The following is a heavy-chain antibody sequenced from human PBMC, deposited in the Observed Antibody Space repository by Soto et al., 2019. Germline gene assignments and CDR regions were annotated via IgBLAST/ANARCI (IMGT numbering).Heavy chain of an antibody. CDR3: TRGPRPISTGTGAY. Sequence: VQLVESGGGLVPPGGSVRLACAASGFIFKMYWMHWVRQSPGKGLVWIARIYNDGTYSDYADSVRGRFTISRDNGNDTLYLQLNTLRAEDSGMYYCTRGPRPISTGTGAYWGQGTQVTVSS. D-gene: IGHD2-8*02. J-gene: IGHJ4*02. CDR1: GFIFKMYW. CDR2: IYNDGTYS. V-gene: IGHV3-74*01.